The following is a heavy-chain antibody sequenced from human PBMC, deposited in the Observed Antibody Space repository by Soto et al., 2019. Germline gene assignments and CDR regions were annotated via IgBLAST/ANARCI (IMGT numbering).Heavy chain of an antibody. CDR3: ERPAPAIRGADGMDV. Sequence: GGSLRLSCAASGFTFSDYYMSWIRQAPGKGLEWVSYISSSGSTIYYAASVKGRFTISRDNAKNSLYLQINSLRAEDRAVYSWERPAPAIRGADGMDVWGQGTTVTVSS. CDR1: GFTFSDYY. J-gene: IGHJ6*02. CDR2: ISSSGSTI. V-gene: IGHV3-11*01.